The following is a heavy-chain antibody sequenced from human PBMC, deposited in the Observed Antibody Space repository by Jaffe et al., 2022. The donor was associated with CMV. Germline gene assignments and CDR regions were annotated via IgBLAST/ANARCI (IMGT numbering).Heavy chain of an antibody. CDR2: ISGSDSRT. CDR3: AKVTDINMGCYWGDCYHYYMDV. D-gene: IGHD3-10*01. Sequence: EVQMVESGGGLVQPGGSLRLSCAASGFTFSSYGMSWVRQAPGKGLEWVSTISGSDSRTDYADSVRGRFTIARDNSKSTLFLQMHSLRAEDTATYYCAKVTDINMGCYWGDCYHYYMDVWGKGTTVTVSS. J-gene: IGHJ6*03. V-gene: IGHV3-23*04. CDR1: GFTFSSYG.